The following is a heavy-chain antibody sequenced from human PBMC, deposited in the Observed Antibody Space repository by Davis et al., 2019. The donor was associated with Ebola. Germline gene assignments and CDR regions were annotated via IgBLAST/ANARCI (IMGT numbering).Heavy chain of an antibody. CDR3: AREYPGDYNFDY. CDR1: GYTFTGYY. V-gene: IGHV1-2*06. D-gene: IGHD4-17*01. Sequence: ASVKVSCKASGYTFTGYYMHWVRQAPGQGLEWMGRINPNSGGTSYAQKFQGRVTMTRDTSMSTVFMDLSSLRSDDTAVYYCAREYPGDYNFDYWGQGTLVTVSS. CDR2: INPNSGGT. J-gene: IGHJ4*02.